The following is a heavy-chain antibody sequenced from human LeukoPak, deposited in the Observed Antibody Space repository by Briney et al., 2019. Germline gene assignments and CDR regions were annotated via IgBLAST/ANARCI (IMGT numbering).Heavy chain of an antibody. V-gene: IGHV3-30*02. Sequence: PGGSLRLSCAASGFTFSSYGKHWVRQAPGKGLEWVAFIRYDGSNKYYADSVKGRFTISRDNSKNTLYLQMNSLRAEDTAVYYCAKDSVVVVAGDLFDYWGQGTLVTVSS. CDR3: AKDSVVVVAGDLFDY. CDR1: GFTFSSYG. CDR2: IRYDGSNK. J-gene: IGHJ4*02. D-gene: IGHD2-15*01.